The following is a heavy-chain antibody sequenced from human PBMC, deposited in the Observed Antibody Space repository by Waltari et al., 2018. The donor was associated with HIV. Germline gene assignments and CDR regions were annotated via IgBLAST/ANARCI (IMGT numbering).Heavy chain of an antibody. J-gene: IGHJ4*02. CDR1: GFSFTRFG. Sequence: QVQLVESGGGVVQPGGSLRLSCAASGFSFTRFGMPWVRQAPGKGLEWVAVIWSHGRNQYYADSVKGRFTISRDNSKNTLFLQMNSLRVGDTAVYYCARVSYSSGWFEDYWGKGTLVTVSS. V-gene: IGHV3-33*01. CDR3: ARVSYSSGWFEDY. CDR2: IWSHGRNQ. D-gene: IGHD6-19*01.